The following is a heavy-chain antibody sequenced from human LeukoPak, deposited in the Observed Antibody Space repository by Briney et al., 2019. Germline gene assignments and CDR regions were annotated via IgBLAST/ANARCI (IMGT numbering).Heavy chain of an antibody. J-gene: IGHJ4*02. V-gene: IGHV4-39*07. D-gene: IGHD1-26*01. CDR1: GGSISSSSYY. Sequence: SETLSLTCTVSGGSISSSSYYWGWIRQPPGKGLEWIGEINHSGYTNYNPSLKSRVTISVDTSKNQFSLKLSSVTAADTAVYYCTRGTEVGALDWGQGTLVTVSS. CDR2: INHSGYT. CDR3: TRGTEVGALD.